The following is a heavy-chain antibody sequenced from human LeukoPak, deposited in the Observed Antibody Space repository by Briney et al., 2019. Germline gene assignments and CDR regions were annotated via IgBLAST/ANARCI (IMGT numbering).Heavy chain of an antibody. Sequence: SETLSLTCAVYGGSLSGYYWSWIRQPPGKGLEWIGEINHSGSTNYNPSLKSRVSISVDTSKNQFSLKLSSVTAADTAVYYCARGVGLTYYYGSGSYYDYWGQGTLVTVSS. CDR1: GGSLSGYY. D-gene: IGHD3-10*01. V-gene: IGHV4-34*01. CDR2: INHSGST. J-gene: IGHJ4*02. CDR3: ARGVGLTYYYGSGSYYDY.